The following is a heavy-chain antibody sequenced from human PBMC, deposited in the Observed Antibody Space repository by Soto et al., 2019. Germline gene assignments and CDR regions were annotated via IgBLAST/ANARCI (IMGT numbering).Heavy chain of an antibody. J-gene: IGHJ4*02. V-gene: IGHV1-18*01. Sequence: QVQLVQSGAEVKKTGASVEVSCKASGYTFISYGISWVRQAPGQGLEWMGWISAYNGKTNYAQKFQGRVTMTTDTTASTAYTELRSLRSDDTAVSYCARAGFRTSWLGIVATAVHGVEFDYWGQGTLVTVSS. CDR1: GYTFISYG. CDR3: ARAGFRTSWLGIVATAVHGVEFDY. D-gene: IGHD6-13*01. CDR2: ISAYNGKT.